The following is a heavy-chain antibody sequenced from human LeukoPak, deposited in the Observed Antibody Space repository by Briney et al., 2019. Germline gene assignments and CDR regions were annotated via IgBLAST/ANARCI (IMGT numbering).Heavy chain of an antibody. J-gene: IGHJ6*03. CDR1: GGSFSGYY. V-gene: IGHV4-59*01. CDR2: IYYSGST. CDR3: ARDWGVSARPGYMDV. Sequence: SETLSLTCAVYGGSFSGYYWSRIRQPPGKGLEWIGYIYYSGSTNYNPSLKSRVTISVDTSKNQFSLKLSSVTAADTAVYYCARDWGVSARPGYMDVWGKGTTVTVSS. D-gene: IGHD6-6*01.